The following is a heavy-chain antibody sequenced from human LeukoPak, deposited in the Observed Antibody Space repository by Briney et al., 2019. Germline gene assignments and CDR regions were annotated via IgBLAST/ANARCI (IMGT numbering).Heavy chain of an antibody. Sequence: GGSLRFSCAASGFTFSSYWMSWVRQAQGKGLKWLANIKQDGSEKYYVDSVKGRFTISRDNAKNSLYLQMNSLRAEDTAVYYCARVGVYYDILTGYRLDAFDIWGQGTMVTVSS. D-gene: IGHD3-9*01. V-gene: IGHV3-7*03. CDR3: ARVGVYYDILTGYRLDAFDI. J-gene: IGHJ3*02. CDR2: IKQDGSEK. CDR1: GFTFSSYW.